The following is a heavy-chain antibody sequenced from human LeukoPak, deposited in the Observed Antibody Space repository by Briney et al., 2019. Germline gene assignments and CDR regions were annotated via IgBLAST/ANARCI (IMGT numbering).Heavy chain of an antibody. D-gene: IGHD3-10*01. V-gene: IGHV3-48*03. J-gene: IGHJ4*02. CDR3: ARDIYYGSGNFDY. Sequence: GGSLRLSCAASGFTFSSYEMNWVRQAPGKGLEWVSYISGNGSTIYYADSVKGRFTISRDNAKNSLYLQMNSPRAEDTAVYYCARDIYYGSGNFDYWGQGTLVTVSS. CDR1: GFTFSSYE. CDR2: ISGNGSTI.